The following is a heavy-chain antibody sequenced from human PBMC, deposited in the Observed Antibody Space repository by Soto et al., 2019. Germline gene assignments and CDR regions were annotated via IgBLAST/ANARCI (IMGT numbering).Heavy chain of an antibody. CDR1: GYTFTSYG. CDR3: ARGRYGDY. D-gene: IGHD1-1*01. V-gene: IGHV1-18*01. CDR2: ISAHNGNT. J-gene: IGHJ4*02. Sequence: QVHLVQSGAEVKKPGASVKVSCKGSGYTFTSYGITWVRQAPGQGLEWWGWISAHNGNTDYAQKLQGRVTVTRDTPTSTAYMELRILRSDDTAVYYCARGRYGDYWGQGALVTVSS.